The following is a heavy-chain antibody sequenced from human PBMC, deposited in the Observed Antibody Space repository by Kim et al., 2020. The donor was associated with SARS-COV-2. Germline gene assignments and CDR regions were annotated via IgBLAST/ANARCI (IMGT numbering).Heavy chain of an antibody. J-gene: IGHJ4*02. V-gene: IGHV3-23*01. CDR3: AKWSGSSGIYEH. D-gene: IGHD3-10*01. Sequence: GGSLRLSCTASGFTFDDYPMSWVRQAPGKGLEWVSAISDNGRGTFYGDSVRGRFTISRDNSKNTLYLQMKSLRVDDTALYYCAKWSGSSGIYEHWGQGTL. CDR1: GFTFDDYP. CDR2: ISDNGRGT.